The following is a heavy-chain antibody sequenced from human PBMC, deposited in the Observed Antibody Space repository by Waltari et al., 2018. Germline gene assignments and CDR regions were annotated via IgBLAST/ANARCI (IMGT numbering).Heavy chain of an antibody. CDR1: GGSISSGSYY. J-gene: IGHJ5*02. D-gene: IGHD3-10*01. Sequence: QVQLQESGPGLVKPSQTLSLTCTVPGGSISSGSYYWSWIRQPAGKGLEWIGRIYTSGSTNYNPSLKSRVTISVDTSKNQFSLKLSSVTAADTAVYYCARSSPPGSMVRGVIMRANWFDPWGQGTLVTVSS. CDR2: IYTSGST. CDR3: ARSSPPGSMVRGVIMRANWFDP. V-gene: IGHV4-61*02.